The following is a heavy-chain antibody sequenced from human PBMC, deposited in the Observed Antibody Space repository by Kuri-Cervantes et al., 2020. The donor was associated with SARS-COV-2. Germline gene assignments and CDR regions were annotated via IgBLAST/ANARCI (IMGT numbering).Heavy chain of an antibody. D-gene: IGHD3-3*01. CDR1: GYTFTSYY. CDR2: INPSGGST. CDR3: AREWVLRFLEWSHNSPYYYYYMDV. Sequence: ASVKVSCKASGYTFTSYYMHWVRQAPGQGLEWMGIINPSGGSTSYAQKFQGRVTMARDTSTSTVYMELSSLRSEDTAVYYCAREWVLRFLEWSHNSPYYYYYMDVWGKGTTVIVSS. V-gene: IGHV1-46*01. J-gene: IGHJ6*03.